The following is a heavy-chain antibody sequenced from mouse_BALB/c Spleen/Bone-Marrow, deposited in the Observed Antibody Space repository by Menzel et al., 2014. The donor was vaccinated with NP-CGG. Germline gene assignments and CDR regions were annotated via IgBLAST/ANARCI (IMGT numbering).Heavy chain of an antibody. CDR2: IDPETGGT. D-gene: IGHD1-1*01. J-gene: IGHJ2*01. Sequence: QVQLQQSGAELVRPGASVTLSCKASGYTFTDYEMHWVKQTPVHGLEWIGAIDPETGGTAYNQKFKGKATLTADKSSSTAYMELRSLTPEDSAVYYCTRGGNFITTVAVDFDYWGQGTTLTVSS. CDR1: GYTFTDYE. CDR3: TRGGNFITTVAVDFDY. V-gene: IGHV1-15*01.